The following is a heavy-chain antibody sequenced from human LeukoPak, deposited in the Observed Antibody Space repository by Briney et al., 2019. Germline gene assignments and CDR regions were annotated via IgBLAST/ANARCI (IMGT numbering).Heavy chain of an antibody. J-gene: IGHJ4*02. CDR1: GFTFSSYW. V-gene: IGHV3-74*01. CDR3: ARVPSTQWLVYYFDY. D-gene: IGHD6-19*01. CDR2: INSDGSST. Sequence: GGSLGLSCAASGFTFSSYWMHWVRQAPGKGLVWVSRINSDGSSTTYADSVKGRSTISRDNAKNTLYLQMNSLRAEDTAVYYCARVPSTQWLVYYFDYWGQGTLVTVSS.